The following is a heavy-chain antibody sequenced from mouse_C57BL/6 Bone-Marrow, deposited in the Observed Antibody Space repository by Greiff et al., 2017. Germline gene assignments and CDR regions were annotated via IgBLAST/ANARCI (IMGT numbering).Heavy chain of an antibody. V-gene: IGHV1-55*01. Sequence: QVQLQQPGAELVKPGASVKMSCKASGYTFTSYWITWVKQRSGQGLEWIGEIYPGSGSTNYNEKFKSKATLTVDTSSSTAYMQLSSLTSEESAVYYCARRGTIYYGNYYAMDYWGQGTSVTVSS. J-gene: IGHJ4*01. CDR3: ARRGTIYYGNYYAMDY. D-gene: IGHD2-1*01. CDR1: GYTFTSYW. CDR2: IYPGSGST.